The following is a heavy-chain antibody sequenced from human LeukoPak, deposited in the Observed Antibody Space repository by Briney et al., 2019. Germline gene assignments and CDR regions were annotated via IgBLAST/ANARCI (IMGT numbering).Heavy chain of an antibody. Sequence: GGSLRLSCAASGFTFRNHGMHWIRQVPGKGLEWVAFIQYHGRDKYYADSVKGRFTISRDNSKNTLYMEVNSLRAEDTAVYYCAREGGRTVAGTFDNWGQGTLVTVSS. CDR1: GFTFRNHG. D-gene: IGHD6-19*01. CDR3: AREGGRTVAGTFDN. V-gene: IGHV3-30*02. CDR2: IQYHGRDK. J-gene: IGHJ4*02.